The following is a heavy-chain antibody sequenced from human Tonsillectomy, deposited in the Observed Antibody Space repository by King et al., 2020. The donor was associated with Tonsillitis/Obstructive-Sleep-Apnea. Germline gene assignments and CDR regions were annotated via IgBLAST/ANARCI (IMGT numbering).Heavy chain of an antibody. D-gene: IGHD5-12*01. CDR1: GGSISSSSYY. CDR3: ARGVYSGYDRGAFDI. CDR2: IYYSGNT. V-gene: IGHV4-39*01. Sequence: MQLQGSGPGLVKPSETLSLTCTVSGGSISSSSYYWGWIRQPPGKGLEWIGSIYYSGNTYYNPSLKSRVLISVDTSKNQFSLKLSSVTAADTAVYYCARGVYSGYDRGAFDIWGQGTMVTVSS. J-gene: IGHJ3*02.